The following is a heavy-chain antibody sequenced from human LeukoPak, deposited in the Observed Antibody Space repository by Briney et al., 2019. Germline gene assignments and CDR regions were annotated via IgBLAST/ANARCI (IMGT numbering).Heavy chain of an antibody. CDR1: GGSTTGHY. V-gene: IGHV4-59*11. J-gene: IGHJ5*02. D-gene: IGHD3-16*01. CDR3: ARLHALGAEEFDP. Sequence: SETLSLTCTVSGGSTTGHYWSWIRQPPGKGLEWIGYIHYTGSTNYNPSLNSRITMSVDTPNNQFSLRLTSVTATDTAVYYCARLHALGAEEFDPWGQGALVTVSS. CDR2: IHYTGST.